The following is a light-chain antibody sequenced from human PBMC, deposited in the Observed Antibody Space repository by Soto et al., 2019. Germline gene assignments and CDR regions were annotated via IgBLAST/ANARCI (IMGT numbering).Light chain of an antibody. J-gene: IGLJ2*01. CDR3: GTWDSSLSVVV. CDR2: DSN. CDR1: SSNIGSNF. V-gene: IGLV1-51*01. Sequence: QSVLTQLPSVSAAPGQKVTISCSGSSSNIGSNFLSWYQQLPGTAPKLLIYDSNKRPSGIPDRFSGSKSGTSATLGITGLQTGDEADYYCGTWDSSLSVVVFGGGTKLTVL.